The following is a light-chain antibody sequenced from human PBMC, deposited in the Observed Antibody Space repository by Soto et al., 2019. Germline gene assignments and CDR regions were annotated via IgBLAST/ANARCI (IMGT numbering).Light chain of an antibody. J-gene: IGLJ1*01. CDR1: SSDVGGYNY. V-gene: IGLV2-11*01. CDR2: DVS. CDR3: CSYAGSYTFYV. Sequence: QSVLTQPRSVSGSPGQSVTISCTGTSSDVGGYNYVSWYQQHPGKAPKLMIYDVSKRPSGVPDRFSGSKSGNTASLTISGLQAVDEADYYCCSYAGSYTFYVFGTGTKVTV.